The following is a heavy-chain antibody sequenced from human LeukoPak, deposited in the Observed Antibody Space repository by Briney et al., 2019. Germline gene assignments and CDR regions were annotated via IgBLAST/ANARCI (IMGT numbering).Heavy chain of an antibody. J-gene: IGHJ5*02. Sequence: SETLSLTCTVSGGSISSYYWSWIRQPPGKGLEWIGYIYYSGSTNYNPSLKSRVTISVDTSKNQFSLKLSSVTAADTAVYYCARESRNWFDPWGQGTLDTVSS. CDR2: IYYSGST. CDR3: ARESRNWFDP. CDR1: GGSISSYY. V-gene: IGHV4-59*01.